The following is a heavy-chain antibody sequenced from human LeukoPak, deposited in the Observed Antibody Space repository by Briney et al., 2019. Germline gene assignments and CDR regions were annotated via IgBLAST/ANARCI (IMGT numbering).Heavy chain of an antibody. Sequence: GGSLRLSCAASGFTFSSYAMSWVRQAPGKGLEWVSAISGSGGSTYYADSVKGRFTISRDNAKNSLYLQMNSLRAEDTALYYCAKDLSLYYYGSGSYSDYWGQGTLVTVST. D-gene: IGHD3-10*01. CDR2: ISGSGGST. V-gene: IGHV3-23*01. J-gene: IGHJ4*02. CDR1: GFTFSSYA. CDR3: AKDLSLYYYGSGSYSDY.